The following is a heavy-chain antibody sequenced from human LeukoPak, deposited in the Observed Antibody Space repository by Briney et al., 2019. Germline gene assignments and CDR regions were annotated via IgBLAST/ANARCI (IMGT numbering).Heavy chain of an antibody. D-gene: IGHD3-22*01. CDR2: ISSNSSYI. Sequence: GGPLRLSCAASGFTFSNFGMNWVRQAPGKGLEWVSSISSNSSYIYYADSVKGRFTISRNNAKNSLYLQMNSLRAEDTAVYYCASSNYYDSSGYYGIIDYWGQGTLVTVSS. J-gene: IGHJ4*02. V-gene: IGHV3-21*01. CDR1: GFTFSNFG. CDR3: ASSNYYDSSGYYGIIDY.